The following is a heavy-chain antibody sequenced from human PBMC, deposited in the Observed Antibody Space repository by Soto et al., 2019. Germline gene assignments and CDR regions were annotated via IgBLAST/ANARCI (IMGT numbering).Heavy chain of an antibody. D-gene: IGHD4-17*01. CDR1: GFTFYNYA. CDR2: ISSGGTTT. V-gene: IGHV3-23*01. J-gene: IGHJ4*02. Sequence: EVQLLESGGGLVQPGGSLRLSCAASGFTFYNYALSWVRQAPGKGLEWVSAISSGGTTTFYADSVRGRFSISRDNSKNTVYLQMDSLRADDTALYYCAKVLGMTTVTFDSYYFDSWGQGTLVTVSS. CDR3: AKVLGMTTVTFDSYYFDS.